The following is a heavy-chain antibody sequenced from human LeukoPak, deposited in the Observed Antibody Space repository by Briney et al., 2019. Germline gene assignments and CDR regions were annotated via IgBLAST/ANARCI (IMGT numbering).Heavy chain of an antibody. J-gene: IGHJ4*01. CDR1: GFTFSSYS. V-gene: IGHV3-21*01. CDR3: AXPXXXXXSXXDY. CDR2: ISNSGSYI. Sequence: PGGSLRLSCAASGFTFSSYSMNWARQAPGKGLEWVSSISNSGSYIYYADSVKGRFTISRDNAKNSLYLQMNSLRAEDTAVYYCAXPXXXXXSXXDYWGXGTLVTV.